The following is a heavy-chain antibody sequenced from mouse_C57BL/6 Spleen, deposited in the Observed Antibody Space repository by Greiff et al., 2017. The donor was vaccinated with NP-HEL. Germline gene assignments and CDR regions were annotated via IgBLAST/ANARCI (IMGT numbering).Heavy chain of an antibody. Sequence: QVQLQQSGAELARPGASVKLSCKASGYTFTSYGISWVKQRTGQGLEWIGEIYPRSGNTYYNEKFKGKATLTADKSSSTAYMELRSLTSEDSAVYFCAMIYYDYEGFAYWGQGTLVTVSA. CDR3: AMIYYDYEGFAY. CDR2: IYPRSGNT. CDR1: GYTFTSYG. D-gene: IGHD2-4*01. V-gene: IGHV1-81*01. J-gene: IGHJ3*01.